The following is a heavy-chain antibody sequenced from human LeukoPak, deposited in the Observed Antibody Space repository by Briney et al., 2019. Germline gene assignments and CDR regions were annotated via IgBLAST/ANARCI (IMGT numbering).Heavy chain of an antibody. CDR2: VSYSGTP. J-gene: IGHJ6*01. Sequence: SQTLSLTCTVSADSINNYYWSWIRQPPGEGLEWIGYVSYSGTPDSNPSLKSRVTISLDTSRNQFSLQLSSVTAACTAIDYCARQKWDRLTYHYYGMDVWGQGTTVTVSS. V-gene: IGHV4-59*08. D-gene: IGHD1-26*01. CDR1: ADSINNYY. CDR3: ARQKWDRLTYHYYGMDV.